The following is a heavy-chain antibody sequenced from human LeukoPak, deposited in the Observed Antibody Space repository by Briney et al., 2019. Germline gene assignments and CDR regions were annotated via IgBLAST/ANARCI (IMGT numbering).Heavy chain of an antibody. CDR1: GYTFTGYY. V-gene: IGHV1-2*02. Sequence: ASVKVSCKASGYTFTGYYLHWVRQAPGQGFEWMGWINPNSGGTNYAQKFQGRVTMTRDTSISTAYMELSSLRSEDTAVYYCARLYDSSGYDDYWGQGTLVTVSS. CDR2: INPNSGGT. D-gene: IGHD3-22*01. CDR3: ARLYDSSGYDDY. J-gene: IGHJ4*02.